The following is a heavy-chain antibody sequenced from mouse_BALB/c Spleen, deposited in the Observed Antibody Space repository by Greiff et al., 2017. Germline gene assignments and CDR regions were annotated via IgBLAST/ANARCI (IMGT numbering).Heavy chain of an antibody. CDR3: ARSYGNYDSAWFAY. CDR1: GFTFSSYT. Sequence: DVMLVESGGGLVQPGGSLKLSCAASGFTFSSYTMSWVRQTPEKRLEWVAYISNGGGSTYYPDTVKGRFTISRDNAKNTLYLQMSSLKSEDTAMYYCARSYGNYDSAWFAYWGQGTLVTVSA. J-gene: IGHJ3*01. D-gene: IGHD2-1*01. CDR2: ISNGGGST. V-gene: IGHV5-12-2*01.